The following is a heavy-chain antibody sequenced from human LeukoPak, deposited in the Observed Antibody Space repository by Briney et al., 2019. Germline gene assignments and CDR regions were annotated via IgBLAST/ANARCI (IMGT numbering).Heavy chain of an antibody. V-gene: IGHV3-21*01. CDR2: ISSSSSYI. Sequence: GGSLRLSCAASGFTFSSYSMNWVRQAPGKGLEWVSSISSSSSYIYYADSVKGRFTISRDNAKNSLYLQMNSLRAEDTAVYYCARVYYDSSGYLPDGFQHWGQGTLVTGSS. CDR1: GFTFSSYS. CDR3: ARVYYDSSGYLPDGFQH. D-gene: IGHD3-22*01. J-gene: IGHJ1*01.